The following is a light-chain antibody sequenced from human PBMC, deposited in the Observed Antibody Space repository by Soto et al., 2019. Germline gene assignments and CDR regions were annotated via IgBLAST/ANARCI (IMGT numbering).Light chain of an antibody. J-gene: IGKJ1*01. CDR2: GAS. CDR3: QQYGSSPRT. V-gene: IGKV3-15*01. Sequence: EIVMKQSPATLSVTPGERATLSCRASQSVSSNLAWYQQKPGQAPRLLIYGASTRATGIPARFSGSGSGTDFTLTISRLEPEDFAVYYCQQYGSSPRTFGQGTKVDNK. CDR1: QSVSSN.